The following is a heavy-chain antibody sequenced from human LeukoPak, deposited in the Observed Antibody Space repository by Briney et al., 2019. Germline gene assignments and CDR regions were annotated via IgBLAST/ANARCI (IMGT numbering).Heavy chain of an antibody. D-gene: IGHD2-2*01. CDR1: GYTLTELS. CDR3: ATHIVVVPAASKSDDAFDI. Sequence: ASGKVSCKVSGYTLTELSMHWVRQAPGKGLEWMGGFDPEDGETIYAQKFQGRVTMTEDTSTDTAYMELSSLRSEDTAVYYCATHIVVVPAASKSDDAFDIWGQGTMVTVSS. CDR2: FDPEDGET. V-gene: IGHV1-24*01. J-gene: IGHJ3*02.